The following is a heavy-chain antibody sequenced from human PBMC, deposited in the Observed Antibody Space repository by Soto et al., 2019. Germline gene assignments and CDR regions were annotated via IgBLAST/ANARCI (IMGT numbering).Heavy chain of an antibody. CDR2: IYSASST. CDR3: ARDTDYYGMDV. CDR1: GFTVSHNY. D-gene: IGHD4-17*01. V-gene: IGHV3-53*01. J-gene: IGHJ6*02. Sequence: EAQLVESGGGLIQPGGSLRLSCAASGFTVSHNYMSWVRQAPGEGLEWVSVIYSASSTYYADSVKGRFTISRDNSKNTLYLQMNSLRAEDTAVYYCARDTDYYGMDVWGQGTTVTVSS.